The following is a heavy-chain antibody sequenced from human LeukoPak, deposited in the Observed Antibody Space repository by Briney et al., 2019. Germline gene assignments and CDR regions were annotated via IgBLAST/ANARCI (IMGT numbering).Heavy chain of an antibody. CDR2: IYISGTT. CDR3: ARSEMATMKGFDY. J-gene: IGHJ4*02. CDR1: GGSINSGSYY. D-gene: IGHD5-24*01. Sequence: SETLSLTCTVSGGSINSGSYYWHWIRQPAGKGLQWIGRIYISGTTNYNPSLKSRVTISVDTFKNRFSLKLTSVTAADTAVYYCARSEMATMKGFDYWGQGTLVTVSS. V-gene: IGHV4-61*02.